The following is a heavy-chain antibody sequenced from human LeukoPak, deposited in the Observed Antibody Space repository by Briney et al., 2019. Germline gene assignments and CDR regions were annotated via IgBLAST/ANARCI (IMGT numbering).Heavy chain of an antibody. V-gene: IGHV3-48*01. CDR3: AREWGV. CDR2: ISSTSSTI. CDR1: GFTFSSYS. J-gene: IGHJ6*04. D-gene: IGHD1-26*01. Sequence: GGSLRLSCAASGFTFSSYSMNWVRQAPGKGLEWLSHISSTSSTIKYADSVKGRFTISRDNAKNSVYLQMHSLRVENTAVYYCAREWGVWGKGTTVTVSS.